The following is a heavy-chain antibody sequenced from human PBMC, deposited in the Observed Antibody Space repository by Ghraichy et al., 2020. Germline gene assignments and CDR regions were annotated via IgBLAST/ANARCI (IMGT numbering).Heavy chain of an antibody. CDR2: IDWDDDK. Sequence: SGPTLVKPTQTLTLTCTFSGFSLSTTGMCVSWIRQPPGKALEWLALIDWDDDKYYGTSLKTRLTISKDTSKNQVVLTMTNMDPVDTATYYCARTKLRFLEHLASPYVDLWGQGTLVTVSS. J-gene: IGHJ5*02. D-gene: IGHD3-3*01. CDR3: ARTKLRFLEHLASPYVDL. CDR1: GFSLSTTGMC. V-gene: IGHV2-70*01.